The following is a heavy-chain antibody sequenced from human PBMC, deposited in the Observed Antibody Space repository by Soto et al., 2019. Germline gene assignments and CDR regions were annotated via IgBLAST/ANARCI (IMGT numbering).Heavy chain of an antibody. J-gene: IGHJ6*02. Sequence: QVQLVQSGAEVKKPGSSVKVSCKASGGTFSSYAISWVRQAPGQGLEWMGGIIPIFGTANYAQKFQGRVTITADESTSTAYMELSSLRSEDTAVYYCARGSVRYCSGGSCYSNYYYYGMDVWGQGTTVTVSS. CDR1: GGTFSSYA. D-gene: IGHD2-15*01. CDR3: ARGSVRYCSGGSCYSNYYYYGMDV. V-gene: IGHV1-69*12. CDR2: IIPIFGTA.